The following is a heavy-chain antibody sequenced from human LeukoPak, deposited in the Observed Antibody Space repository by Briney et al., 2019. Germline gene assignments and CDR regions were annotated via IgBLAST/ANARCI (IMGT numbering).Heavy chain of an antibody. J-gene: IGHJ6*02. CDR3: AKDSPSQQLEVYGMDV. CDR1: GFTFSSYA. Sequence: HPGGSLRLSCAASGFTFSSYAMGWVRQAPGKGLEWVSAISGSGGSTYYADSVKGRFTISRDNSKNTLYLQMNSLRAEDTAVYYCAKDSPSQQLEVYGMDVWGQGTTVTVSS. D-gene: IGHD6-13*01. CDR2: ISGSGGST. V-gene: IGHV3-23*01.